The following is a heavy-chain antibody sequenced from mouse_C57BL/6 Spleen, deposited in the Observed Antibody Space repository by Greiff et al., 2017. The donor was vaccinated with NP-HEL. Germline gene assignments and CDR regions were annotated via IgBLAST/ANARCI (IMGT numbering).Heavy chain of an antibody. CDR3: ARGTTVVAPYAMDY. J-gene: IGHJ4*01. Sequence: VQLQQSGAELVKPGASVKISCKASGYAFSSYWMNWVKHRPGTGLEWIGQIYPGDGDTNYHGKFKGKAPLTADKSSSTAYMQLSSLTSEDSAVYCCARGTTVVAPYAMDYWGQGTSVTVSS. V-gene: IGHV1-80*01. CDR1: GYAFSSYW. D-gene: IGHD1-1*01. CDR2: IYPGDGDT.